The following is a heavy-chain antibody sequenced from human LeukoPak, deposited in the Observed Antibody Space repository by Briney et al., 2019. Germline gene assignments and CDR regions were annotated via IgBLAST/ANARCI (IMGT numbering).Heavy chain of an antibody. J-gene: IGHJ3*01. CDR1: GFTFSSYA. D-gene: IGHD3-22*01. CDR2: ISGSGGST. Sequence: GGSLRLSCAASGFTFSSYAMSWVRQAPGKGLEWVSAISGSGGSTYYADSEGRFTISRDNSKNTLYLQMNSLRAEDTAVYYCAKELAITMIVESWGQGTMVTVSS. CDR3: AKELAITMIVES. V-gene: IGHV3-23*01.